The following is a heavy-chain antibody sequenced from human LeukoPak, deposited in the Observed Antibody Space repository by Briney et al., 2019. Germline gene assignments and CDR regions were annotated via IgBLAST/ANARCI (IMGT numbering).Heavy chain of an antibody. V-gene: IGHV4-61*01. CDR2: IYYSGST. D-gene: IGHD6-6*01. J-gene: IGHJ4*02. Sequence: SGTLSLTCTVSGGSFSSGSYYWSWIRQPPGKGLEWIGYIYYSGSTNYNPSLKSRVTISVDTSKNQFSLKLSSVTAADTAVYYCAREVGIAARPFDYWGQGTLVTVSS. CDR1: GGSFSSGSYY. CDR3: AREVGIAARPFDY.